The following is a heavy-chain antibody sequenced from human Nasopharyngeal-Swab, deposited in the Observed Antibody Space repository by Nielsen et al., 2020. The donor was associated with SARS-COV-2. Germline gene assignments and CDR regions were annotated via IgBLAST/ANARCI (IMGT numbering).Heavy chain of an antibody. J-gene: IGHJ6*03. CDR2: IYTSGST. V-gene: IGHV4-61*02. Sequence: WIRQPPGKGLEWIGRIYTSGSTNCNPSLKSRVTISVDTSKNQFSLKLSSVTAADTAVYYCARASYDFWSGYYPADYMDVWGKGTTVTVSS. D-gene: IGHD3-3*01. CDR3: ARASYDFWSGYYPADYMDV.